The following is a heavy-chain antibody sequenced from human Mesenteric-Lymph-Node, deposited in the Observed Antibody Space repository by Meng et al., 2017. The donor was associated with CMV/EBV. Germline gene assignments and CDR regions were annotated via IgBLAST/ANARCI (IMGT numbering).Heavy chain of an antibody. Sequence: EGQLVESGGGLVKPGGSLRRSCAASGFTFSSSSMDWARQAPGKGLEWVSSISSGSSYIYYADSVKGRFTISRDNAKNSLYLQMNRLRAEDTAVYYCARGTPLLRWGQGTLVTVSS. D-gene: IGHD3-22*01. J-gene: IGHJ4*02. CDR2: ISSGSSYI. CDR1: GFTFSSSS. CDR3: ARGTPLLR. V-gene: IGHV3-21*01.